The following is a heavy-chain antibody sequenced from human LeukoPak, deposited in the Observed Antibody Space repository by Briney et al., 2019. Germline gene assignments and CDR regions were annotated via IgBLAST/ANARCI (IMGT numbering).Heavy chain of an antibody. V-gene: IGHV3-9*01. CDR1: GFTFDDYA. D-gene: IGHD4-17*01. Sequence: GGSLRLSCAASGFTFDDYAMHWVRQAPGKGLEWVSGISWNSGSIGYADSVKGRFTISRDNAKNSLYLQVNSQRAEDTAVYYCARGDYGDYAAPPDYWGQGTLVTVSS. J-gene: IGHJ4*02. CDR2: ISWNSGSI. CDR3: ARGDYGDYAAPPDY.